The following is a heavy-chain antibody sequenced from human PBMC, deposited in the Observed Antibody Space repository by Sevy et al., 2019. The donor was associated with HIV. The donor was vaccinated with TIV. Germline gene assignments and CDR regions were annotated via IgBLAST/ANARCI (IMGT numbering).Heavy chain of an antibody. CDR2: IYSGGST. V-gene: IGHV3-66*02. D-gene: IGHD2-15*01. Sequence: GGSPRLSCAASGFTVSGNYMSWVRQAPGKGLEWVSVIYSGGSTYYADSVKGRFTISRDTSKTTLYLQMNSLRFEDTAVYYFASTSCSGGSCYSLIDAWGQGTLVTVSS. J-gene: IGHJ4*02. CDR3: ASTSCSGGSCYSLIDA. CDR1: GFTVSGNY.